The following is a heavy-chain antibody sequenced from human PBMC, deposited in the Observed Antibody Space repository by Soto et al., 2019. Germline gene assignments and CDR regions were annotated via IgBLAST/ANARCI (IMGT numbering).Heavy chain of an antibody. J-gene: IGHJ4*02. CDR2: ISAYNGNT. D-gene: IGHD2-15*01. CDR3: ARDSYCSGGSCYSAFDY. V-gene: IGHV1-18*01. CDR1: GYTFTSYG. Sequence: ASVKVSCKASGYTFTSYGISWVRQAPGQGLEWMGWISAYNGNTNYAQKLQGRVTMTTDTSTSTAYMELRSLRSDDTALYYCARDSYCSGGSCYSAFDYWGQGTLVTVSS.